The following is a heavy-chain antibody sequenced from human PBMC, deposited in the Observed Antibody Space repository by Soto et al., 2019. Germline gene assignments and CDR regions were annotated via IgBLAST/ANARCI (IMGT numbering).Heavy chain of an antibody. V-gene: IGHV1-69*08. CDR1: GGTFSSDT. D-gene: IGHD3-10*01. CDR2: IIPILGIA. CDR3: ARDAPIWFGELLPSYFDY. Sequence: QVQLVQSGAEVKKPGSSVKVSCKASGGTFSSDTISWVRQAPGQGLEWMGRIIPILGIANYAQKFQGRVTITADKSTSTAYMELSSLRSEDTAVYYCARDAPIWFGELLPSYFDYWGQGTLVTVS. J-gene: IGHJ4*02.